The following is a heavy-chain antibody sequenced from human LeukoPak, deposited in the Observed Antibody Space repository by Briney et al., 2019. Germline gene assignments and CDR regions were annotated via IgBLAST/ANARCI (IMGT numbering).Heavy chain of an antibody. Sequence: GGSLRLSCAASGLTFSESWMSWVRQAPGQGLEWVAAKKQDGSEKDYVDSVKGRFTISRDNAKNSLYLQMNNLRAEDTAVYYCATYTNWVAGDVWGQGTSVSVSS. V-gene: IGHV3-7*01. CDR2: KKQDGSEK. J-gene: IGHJ6*02. D-gene: IGHD1-1*01. CDR1: GLTFSESW. CDR3: ATYTNWVAGDV.